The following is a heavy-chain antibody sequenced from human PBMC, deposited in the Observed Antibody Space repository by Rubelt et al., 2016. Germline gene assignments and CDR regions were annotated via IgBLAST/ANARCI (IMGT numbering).Heavy chain of an antibody. D-gene: IGHD2-2*01. V-gene: IGHV3-21*01. CDR2: ISSRSGSI. CDR3: AGHMAMPNYYGMDV. Sequence: EVQLVESGGGLVKPGESLRLSCAASGFTFSSYTMNWVRQAPGKGLEWVSSISSRSGSIYYADSVKGRFTISRDNAKSSLFLQMNSLGAEDTAVYYGAGHMAMPNYYGMDVWGQGTTVTVSS. CDR1: GFTFSSYT. J-gene: IGHJ6*02.